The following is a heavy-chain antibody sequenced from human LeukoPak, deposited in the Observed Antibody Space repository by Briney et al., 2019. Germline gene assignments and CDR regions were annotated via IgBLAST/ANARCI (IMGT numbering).Heavy chain of an antibody. Sequence: ETSKTLSLTCAVSGVSINTCCYYWTWIRQPPGKGLEWIGYKYYSGSTRYNSSLRSRLSLSLDTSNNQFSPKLSSVTAADTAVYYCARGRSFGFDFDSWGQGTLVIVSS. V-gene: IGHV4-61*01. CDR1: GVSINTCCYY. CDR3: ARGRSFGFDFDS. D-gene: IGHD3-3*02. J-gene: IGHJ4*02. CDR2: KYYSGST.